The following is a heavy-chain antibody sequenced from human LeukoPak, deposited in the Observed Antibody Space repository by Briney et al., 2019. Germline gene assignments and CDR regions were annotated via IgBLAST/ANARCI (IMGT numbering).Heavy chain of an antibody. CDR3: ARTVNGDYYYCYMDV. D-gene: IGHD4-11*01. J-gene: IGHJ6*03. V-gene: IGHV4-59*01. Sequence: SETLSLTCTVSGGSISSYYWSWIRQPPGKGLDWIGYIYYSGSTNYNPSLKSRVTISVDTSKNQFSLKLSSVTAADTAVYYCARTVNGDYYYCYMDVWGKGTTVTVSS. CDR2: IYYSGST. CDR1: GGSISSYY.